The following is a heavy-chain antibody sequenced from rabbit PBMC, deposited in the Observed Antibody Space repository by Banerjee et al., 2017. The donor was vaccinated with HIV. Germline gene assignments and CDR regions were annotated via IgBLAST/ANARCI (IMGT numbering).Heavy chain of an antibody. J-gene: IGHJ4*01. CDR1: GFTLSSYW. CDR3: AREESDGGGHLKL. D-gene: IGHD2-1*01. Sequence: QEQLVESGGGLVQPEGSLTLTCKASGFTLSSYWMWWVRQAPGKGLEWIACINTSSGNAVYANWAKGRFTISKTSSTTVTLQMTSLTAADTATYFCAREESDGGGHLKLWGPGTLVTVS. CDR2: INTSSGNA. V-gene: IGHV1S45*01.